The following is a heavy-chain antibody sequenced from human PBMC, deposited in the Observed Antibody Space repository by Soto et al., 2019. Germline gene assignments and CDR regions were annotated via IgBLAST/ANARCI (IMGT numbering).Heavy chain of an antibody. J-gene: IGHJ4*02. Sequence: GESLKISWNASGYSFINYWIGWVRQMPGKGLEWMAIINPGNSETRYSPAFQGQVTISAHKSITTTYLQWDSLKASDTAMYYCARPDNNYVASWGQGALVTVSS. CDR3: ARPDNNYVAS. D-gene: IGHD2-15*01. CDR2: INPGNSET. V-gene: IGHV5-51*01. CDR1: GYSFINYW.